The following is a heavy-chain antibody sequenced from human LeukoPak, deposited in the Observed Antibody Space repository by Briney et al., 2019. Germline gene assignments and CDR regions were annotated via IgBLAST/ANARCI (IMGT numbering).Heavy chain of an antibody. CDR3: ANTKGGNYFDY. CDR2: INAGTGNT. D-gene: IGHD4-23*01. J-gene: IGHJ4*02. V-gene: IGHV1-3*01. CDR1: GYTLTNYA. Sequence: ASVKVSCKASGYTLTNYAIHWVRRAPGQRLEWMGWINAGTGNTKYSQKFQGRVTISRDTSASTAYMELSSLRSEDTAVYYCANTKGGNYFDYWGQGTLVTVSS.